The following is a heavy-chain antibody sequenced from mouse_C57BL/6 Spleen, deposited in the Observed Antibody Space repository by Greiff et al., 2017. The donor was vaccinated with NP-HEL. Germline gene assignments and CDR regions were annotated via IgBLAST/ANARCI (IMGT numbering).Heavy chain of an antibody. D-gene: IGHD1-1*01. CDR3: ARTTVVPSLFDY. V-gene: IGHV1-82*01. CDR1: GYAFSSSW. Sequence: QVQLKQSGPELVKPGASVKISCKASGYAFSSSWMNWVKQRPGKGLEWIGRIYPGDGDTNYNGKFKGKATLTADKSSSTAYMQLSSLTSEDSAVYFCARTTVVPSLFDYWGQGTTLTVSS. CDR2: IYPGDGDT. J-gene: IGHJ2*01.